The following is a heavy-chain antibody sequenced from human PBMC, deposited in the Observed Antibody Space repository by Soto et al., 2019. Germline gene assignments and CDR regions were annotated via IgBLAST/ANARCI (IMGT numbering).Heavy chain of an antibody. CDR1: GGTFSSYA. J-gene: IGHJ6*02. Sequence: QVQLVQSGAEVKKPGSSVKVSCKASGGTFSSYAISWVRQAPGQGLEWMGGIIPIFGTANYAQKFQGRVTITADESTSTAYRELSSLRSEDTAVYYCARSRLGDRGFGVVMTKRYYYGMDVWGQGTTVTVSS. CDR2: IIPIFGTA. CDR3: ARSRLGDRGFGVVMTKRYYYGMDV. D-gene: IGHD3-3*01. V-gene: IGHV1-69*01.